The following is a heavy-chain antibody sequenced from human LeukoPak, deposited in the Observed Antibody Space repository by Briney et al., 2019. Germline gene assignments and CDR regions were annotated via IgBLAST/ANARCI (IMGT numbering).Heavy chain of an antibody. CDR1: GYTFTSYY. J-gene: IGHJ2*01. CDR3: ARDLFGRYFDL. V-gene: IGHV1-46*01. D-gene: IGHD2-21*01. Sequence: ASVKVSCKASGYTFTSYYMHWVRQAPGQGLEWMGIINPSGGSTSYTQKFQGRVTMTRDTSTSTVYMELSSLRSEDTAVYYCARDLFGRYFDLWGRGTLVTVSS. CDR2: INPSGGST.